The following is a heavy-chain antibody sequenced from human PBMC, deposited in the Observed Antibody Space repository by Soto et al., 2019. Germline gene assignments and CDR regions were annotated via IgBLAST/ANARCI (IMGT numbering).Heavy chain of an antibody. J-gene: IGHJ6*01. Sequence: QVQLVESGGGVVQPGRSLRLSCAASGFTFSSYAMHWVRQAPGKGLEWVAVISYDGSNKYYADSVKGRFTISRDNSKNTLYLQMNSLRAEDTAVYYCARWGSIAAPYYYGMDVW. CDR2: ISYDGSNK. CDR3: ARWGSIAAPYYYGMDV. D-gene: IGHD6-6*01. CDR1: GFTFSSYA. V-gene: IGHV3-30-3*01.